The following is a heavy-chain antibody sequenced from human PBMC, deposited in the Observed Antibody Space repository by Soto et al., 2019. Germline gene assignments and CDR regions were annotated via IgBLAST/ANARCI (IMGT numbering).Heavy chain of an antibody. J-gene: IGHJ2*01. V-gene: IGHV3-33*01. Sequence: QVQLVESGGGVVQPGRSLRLSCAASGFTFSSYGMHWVRQAPGKGLEWVAVIWYDGSNKYYADSMKGRFTISRDNSKNTLYLQMNSLRAEDTAVYYCARDQGGELQDWYFDLWGRGTLVTVSS. CDR2: IWYDGSNK. CDR3: ARDQGGELQDWYFDL. D-gene: IGHD1-26*01. CDR1: GFTFSSYG.